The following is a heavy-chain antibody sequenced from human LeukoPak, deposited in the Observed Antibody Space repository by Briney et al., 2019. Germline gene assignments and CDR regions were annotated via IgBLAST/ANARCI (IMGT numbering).Heavy chain of an antibody. CDR3: ARDEQWLRYFDY. CDR1: GFTFSSYE. J-gene: IGHJ4*02. D-gene: IGHD6-19*01. V-gene: IGHV3-21*01. CDR2: ISSSSSYI. Sequence: GGSLRLSCAASGFTFSSYEMNWVRQAPGKGLEWVSSISSSSSYIYYADSVKGRFTISRDNAKNSLYLQMNSLRAEDTAVYYCARDEQWLRYFDYWGQGTLVTVSS.